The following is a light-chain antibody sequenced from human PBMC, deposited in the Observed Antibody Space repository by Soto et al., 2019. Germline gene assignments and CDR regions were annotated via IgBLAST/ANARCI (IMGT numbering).Light chain of an antibody. CDR2: DDR. CDR1: NIGRKS. V-gene: IGLV3-21*02. Sequence: SYELTQPPSVSVAPGQTARITCGGSNIGRKSVHWYQQKPGQPPVVVVYDDRDRPSGIPERFSGSNSGNTATLTISRVEAGDEADYYCQLWDSNSDHVVFGGGTKLTVL. CDR3: QLWDSNSDHVV. J-gene: IGLJ2*01.